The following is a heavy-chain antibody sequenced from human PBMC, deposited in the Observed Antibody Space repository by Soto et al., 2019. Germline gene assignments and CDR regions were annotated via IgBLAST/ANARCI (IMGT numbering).Heavy chain of an antibody. CDR2: IYYSGST. V-gene: IGHV4-31*03. J-gene: IGHJ3*01. D-gene: IGHD3-22*01. CDR3: ARQGSISAVIAEAFVV. Sequence: SETLSLTCTVSGGAISSGGFHWSWIRQHPGKGLEWIGSIYYSGSTYYNPSLKSRITISVDTSENQFSLKLSAVTAADTAVYYCARQGSISAVIAEAFVVWGPGTMVTVSS. CDR1: GGAISSGGFH.